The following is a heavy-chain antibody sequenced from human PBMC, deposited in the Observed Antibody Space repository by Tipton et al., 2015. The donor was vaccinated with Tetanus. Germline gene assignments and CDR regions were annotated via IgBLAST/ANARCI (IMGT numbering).Heavy chain of an antibody. CDR1: GFIFSSYG. Sequence: CAASGFIFSSYGIHWVRQAPGKGLEWVAASWYDGTDTYYADSVKGRFTISRDNTKNTLYLQMNSLRVEDAAVYYWAREADCSGGSCFSGGFGNWGQGTQVTVSS. V-gene: IGHV3-33*01. D-gene: IGHD2-15*01. CDR3: AREADCSGGSCFSGGFGN. CDR2: SWYDGTDT. J-gene: IGHJ4*02.